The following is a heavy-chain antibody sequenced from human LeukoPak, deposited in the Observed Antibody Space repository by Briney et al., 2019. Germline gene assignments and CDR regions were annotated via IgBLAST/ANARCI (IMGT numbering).Heavy chain of an antibody. Sequence: SETLSLTCTVSGGSITNSDYFWGWIRQAPGKGLEWIGSMHYGGSAHYNPSLKSRVTMSVDTSRNQFSLKLTSVTAADSSVYYCARHTRVTPVVGVYGFDVWGQGTTVIVSS. V-gene: IGHV4-39*01. J-gene: IGHJ6*02. CDR1: GGSITNSDYF. D-gene: IGHD2-15*01. CDR3: ARHTRVTPVVGVYGFDV. CDR2: MHYGGSA.